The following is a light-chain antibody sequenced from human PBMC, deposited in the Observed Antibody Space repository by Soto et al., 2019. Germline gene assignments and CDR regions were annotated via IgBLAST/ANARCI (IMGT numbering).Light chain of an antibody. CDR2: RNN. CDR1: SSNIGSNY. J-gene: IGLJ3*02. CDR3: PAWDDSLRGGV. Sequence: QLVLTQPPSASGTPGQRVTISCSGSSSNIGSNYVYWYQQLPGTAPKHLIYRNNQRPSGVPDRFSGSKSGTSASLAISGLLSEDEDDYYCPAWDDSLRGGVFGGGTKLTVL. V-gene: IGLV1-47*01.